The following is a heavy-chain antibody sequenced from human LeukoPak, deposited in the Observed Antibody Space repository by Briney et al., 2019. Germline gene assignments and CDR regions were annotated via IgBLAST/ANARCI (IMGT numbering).Heavy chain of an antibody. V-gene: IGHV3-69-1*01. D-gene: IGHD1-26*01. J-gene: IGHJ4*02. CDR1: GFTFSDSA. CDR3: ARQFGGSYGY. Sequence: GGSLRLSCEASGFTFSDSAMSWVRQAPGKGLEWVSSITSSTDIYYADSVKGRFTISRDNAKNSLFLQMNSLRAEDTAVYYCARQFGGSYGYWGQGTLVTVSS. CDR2: ITSSTDI.